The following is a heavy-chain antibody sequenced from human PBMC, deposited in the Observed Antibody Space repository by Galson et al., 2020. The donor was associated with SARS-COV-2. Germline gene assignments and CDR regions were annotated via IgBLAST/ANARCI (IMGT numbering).Heavy chain of an antibody. D-gene: IGHD6-6*01. CDR1: GFTFSSYA. J-gene: IGHJ6*02. CDR2: ISGSGGST. Sequence: GGSLRLSCAASGFTFSSYAMSWVRQAPGKGLEWVSAISGSGGSTYYADSVKGRFTISRDNSKNTLYLQMNSLRAEDTAVYYCAKGHYSSSRYYYYGMDVWGQGTTVTVSS. CDR3: AKGHYSSSRYYYYGMDV. V-gene: IGHV3-23*01.